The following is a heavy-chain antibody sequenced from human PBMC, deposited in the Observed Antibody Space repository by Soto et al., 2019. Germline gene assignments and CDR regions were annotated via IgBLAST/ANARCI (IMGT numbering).Heavy chain of an antibody. D-gene: IGHD6-13*01. V-gene: IGHV3-23*01. CDR2: ISSSSGST. CDR1: GFTFSSYS. Sequence: GGSLRLSCAASGFTFSSYSMNWVRQAPGKGLEWVSSISSSSGSTYYGDSVKGRFTISRDNSKNTLYLQMNSLRVDDTAVYYCAKGGSSWSYFDYWGQGMLVTVSS. CDR3: AKGGSSWSYFDY. J-gene: IGHJ4*02.